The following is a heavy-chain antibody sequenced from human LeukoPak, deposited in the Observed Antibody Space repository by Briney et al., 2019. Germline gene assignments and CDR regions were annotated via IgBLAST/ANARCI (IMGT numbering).Heavy chain of an antibody. D-gene: IGHD6-19*01. CDR1: GFTFSSYG. CDR2: ISGSGGST. V-gene: IGHV3-23*01. J-gene: IGHJ5*02. Sequence: PGGSLRLSCAASGFTFSSYGMSWVRQAPGKGLEWVSAISGSGGSTYYADSVKGRFTISRDNSKNPLYLQMNSLGAEDTAVYYCAKDSRSSGWYNWFFPWGQGTLVTVSS. CDR3: AKDSRSSGWYNWFFP.